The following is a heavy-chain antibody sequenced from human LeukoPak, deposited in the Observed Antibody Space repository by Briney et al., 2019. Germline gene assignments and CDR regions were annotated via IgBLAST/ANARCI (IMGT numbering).Heavy chain of an antibody. CDR2: INPSGGST. D-gene: IGHD4-4*01. CDR1: GYTFTSYY. V-gene: IGHV1-46*01. CDR3: ARPRGRDYSNYGGLDY. J-gene: IGHJ4*02. Sequence: ASVKVSCKASGYTFTSYYMHWVRQAPGRGLEWMGIINPSGGSTTYAQKFQGRVIMTWDTSTSTVYMGLYSLRSDDTAVYYCARPRGRDYSNYGGLDYWGQGTLVTVSS.